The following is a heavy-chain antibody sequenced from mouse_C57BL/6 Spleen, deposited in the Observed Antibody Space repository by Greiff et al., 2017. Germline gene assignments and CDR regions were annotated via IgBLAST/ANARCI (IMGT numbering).Heavy chain of an antibody. V-gene: IGHV1-72*01. Sequence: QVHVKQSGAELVKPGASVKLSCKASGYTFTSYWLHWVKQRPGRGLEWIGRIDPNGGGTKYNEKFKSKATLTVDKPSSTAYMQLSSMTSEDSAVYYCARSDDGYYAMDYWGQGTSVTVSS. CDR2: IDPNGGGT. J-gene: IGHJ4*01. CDR1: GYTFTSYW. D-gene: IGHD2-3*01. CDR3: ARSDDGYYAMDY.